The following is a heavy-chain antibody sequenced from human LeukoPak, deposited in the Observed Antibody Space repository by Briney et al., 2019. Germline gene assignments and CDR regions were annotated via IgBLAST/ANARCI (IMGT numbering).Heavy chain of an antibody. CDR2: IYYSGST. CDR3: ARVYTDFWSGYYPYYYYYMDV. J-gene: IGHJ6*03. CDR1: GYSISSGYY. Sequence: SETLSLTCAVSGYSISSGYYWGWIRQPPGKGLEWIGYIYYSGSTNYNPSLKSRVTISVDTSKNQFSLKLSSVTAADTAVYYCARVYTDFWSGYYPYYYYYMDVWGKGTTVTVSS. V-gene: IGHV4-61*01. D-gene: IGHD3-3*01.